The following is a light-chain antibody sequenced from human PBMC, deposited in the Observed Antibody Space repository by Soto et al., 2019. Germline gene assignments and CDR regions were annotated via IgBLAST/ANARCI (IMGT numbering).Light chain of an antibody. J-gene: IGKJ5*01. CDR2: DAS. CDR3: QQYDKWFSIT. Sequence: EIVMTQSPATLSVSPVELATLSCMASQSVGRKLVWYQQKAGQAPRPLIFDASTRATGIPARFSGSGSGTEFTLTISRLEPEDFAVYYCQQYDKWFSITFGQGTRLEI. CDR1: QSVGRK. V-gene: IGKV3-15*01.